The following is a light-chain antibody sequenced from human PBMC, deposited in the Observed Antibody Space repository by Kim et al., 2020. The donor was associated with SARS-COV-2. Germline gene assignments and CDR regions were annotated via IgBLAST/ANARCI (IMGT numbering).Light chain of an antibody. CDR3: CSYAGTSTWV. CDR2: EGN. J-gene: IGLJ3*02. Sequence: GQSITISCTGTSSDVGRYNLASWYQHHPGKAPRLIIYEGNKRPSGVSDRFSAARSGNTASLTISGLQAEDEADYYCCSYAGTSTWVFGGGTQLTVL. CDR1: SSDVGRYNL. V-gene: IGLV2-23*01.